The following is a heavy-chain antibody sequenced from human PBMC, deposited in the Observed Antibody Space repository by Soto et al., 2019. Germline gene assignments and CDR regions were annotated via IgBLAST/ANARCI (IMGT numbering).Heavy chain of an antibody. J-gene: IGHJ4*02. Sequence: GGSLRLSCTASGFTFNTHWMHWVRQAPGKGLVWVSRIYFDGITTNYADSVKGRSTVSRDNAKNTVYLHVNTLRDEDTAVYYCARGGAMGVDYWGQGTLVTVSS. V-gene: IGHV3-74*01. CDR1: GFTFNTHW. D-gene: IGHD1-26*01. CDR2: IYFDGITT. CDR3: ARGGAMGVDY.